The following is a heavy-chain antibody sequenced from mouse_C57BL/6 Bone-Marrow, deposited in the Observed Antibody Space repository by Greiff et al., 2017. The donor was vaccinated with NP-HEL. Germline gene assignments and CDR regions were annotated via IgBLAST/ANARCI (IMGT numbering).Heavy chain of an antibody. Sequence: VQGVESGPELVKPGASVKISCKASGYAFSSSWMNWVKQRPGKGLEWIGRIYPGDGDTNYNGKFKGKATLTADKSSSTAYMQLSSLTSEDSAVYFCARSTTVVATGNYFDYWGQGTTLTVSS. CDR1: GYAFSSSW. CDR3: ARSTTVVATGNYFDY. J-gene: IGHJ2*01. V-gene: IGHV1-82*01. D-gene: IGHD1-1*01. CDR2: IYPGDGDT.